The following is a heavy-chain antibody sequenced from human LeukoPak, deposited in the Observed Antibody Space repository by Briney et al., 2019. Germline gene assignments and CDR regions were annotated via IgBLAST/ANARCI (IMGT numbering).Heavy chain of an antibody. D-gene: IGHD3-3*01. Sequence: ASVNVSCKVSGYTLTELSMQWVRQAPGNRLEGTGGFDHEDGETIYAQKFQGRVTMTEDTSTDTAYMELSSLRSEDTAVYYCATVVNRFLEWPYDYWGQGTLVTVSS. J-gene: IGHJ4*02. CDR1: GYTLTELS. CDR2: FDHEDGET. V-gene: IGHV1-24*01. CDR3: ATVVNRFLEWPYDY.